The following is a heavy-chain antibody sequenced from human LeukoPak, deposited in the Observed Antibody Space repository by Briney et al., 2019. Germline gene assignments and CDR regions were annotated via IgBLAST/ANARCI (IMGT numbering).Heavy chain of an antibody. J-gene: IGHJ4*02. CDR1: GYTFNGYY. D-gene: IGHD3-9*01. CDR3: ARSPHILTGENFDY. Sequence: ASVKVSCKASGYTFNGYYMHWVRQAPGQGLEWMGWIYPNSGGIYYAQKFRGRVTMTSDTSISTAYMELSRLRSDDTALYYCARSPHILTGENFDYWGQGTLVTVSS. V-gene: IGHV1-2*02. CDR2: IYPNSGGI.